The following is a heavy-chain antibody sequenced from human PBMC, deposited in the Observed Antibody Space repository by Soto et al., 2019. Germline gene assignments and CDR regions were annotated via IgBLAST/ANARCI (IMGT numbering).Heavy chain of an antibody. CDR3: ARHPRYCSGGSCPYYFDY. CDR1: GYSFTSYW. V-gene: IGHV5-10-1*01. Sequence: PGESLKISCKGSGYSFTSYWISWVRQMPGKGLEWMGRIGPSDSYTNYSPSFQGHVTISADKSISTAYLQWSSLKASDTAMYYCARHPRYCSGGSCPYYFDYWGQGTLVTVSS. D-gene: IGHD2-15*01. CDR2: IGPSDSYT. J-gene: IGHJ4*02.